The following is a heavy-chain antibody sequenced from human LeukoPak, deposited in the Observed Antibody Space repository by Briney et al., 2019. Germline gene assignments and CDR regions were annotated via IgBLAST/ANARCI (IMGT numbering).Heavy chain of an antibody. CDR2: IWYDGSNT. D-gene: IGHD3-16*01. Sequence: GGSLRLSCAASGFTFSSYGMHWVRQAPGKGLEWVVIIWYDGSNTYYADSVKGRFTISRDNSKNTLYLQMNSLRVEDTAVYYCAPDHGGYWGQGTLVTVSS. J-gene: IGHJ4*02. CDR3: APDHGGY. CDR1: GFTFSSYG. V-gene: IGHV3-33*01.